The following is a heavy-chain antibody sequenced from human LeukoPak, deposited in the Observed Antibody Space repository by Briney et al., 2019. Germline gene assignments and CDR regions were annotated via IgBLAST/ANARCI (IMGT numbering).Heavy chain of an antibody. CDR1: GYTFTSYY. D-gene: IGHD3-22*01. V-gene: IGHV1-46*01. CDR3: ARASPGPSSNYYDSSGFEAFDI. Sequence: ASVKVSCKASGYTFTSYYMHWVRQAPGQGLEWMGIIDPSGGSTSYAQKFQGRVTMTRDTSTSTVYMELSSLRSDDTAVYYCARASPGPSSNYYDSSGFEAFDIWGQGTMVTVSS. J-gene: IGHJ3*02. CDR2: IDPSGGST.